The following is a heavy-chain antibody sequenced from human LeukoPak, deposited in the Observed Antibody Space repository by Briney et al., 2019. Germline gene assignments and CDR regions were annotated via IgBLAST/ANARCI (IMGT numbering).Heavy chain of an antibody. Sequence: GASVTVSCTASGYTFTRYYIHWVRHAPGQGLEWMGWINPKSGSPNYAQRFQGRISMTRDTSISTVYLEVTSLRSDDTAVYYCARDDSSLTKVTAYDYWGQGTLVTVSS. J-gene: IGHJ4*02. CDR1: GYTFTRYY. V-gene: IGHV1-2*02. CDR2: INPKSGSP. CDR3: ARDDSSLTKVTAYDY. D-gene: IGHD2-21*02.